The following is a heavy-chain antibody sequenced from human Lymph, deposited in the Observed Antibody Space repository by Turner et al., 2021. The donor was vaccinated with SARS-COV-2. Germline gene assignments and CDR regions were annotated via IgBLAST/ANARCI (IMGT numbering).Heavy chain of an antibody. D-gene: IGHD3-16*01. CDR2: IWYDGSNK. CDR3: ARHNGGRLDY. J-gene: IGHJ4*02. V-gene: IGHV3-33*01. CDR1: GFTFRGSG. Sequence: QVQLVESGRGVVQPGRSLRPSCAASGFTFRGSGMHWVRQAPGKGLEWVAVIWYDGSNKFYADSVKGRFTISRDNSKNTLYLQMNSLRAEDTAVYYCARHNGGRLDYWGQGTLVTVSS.